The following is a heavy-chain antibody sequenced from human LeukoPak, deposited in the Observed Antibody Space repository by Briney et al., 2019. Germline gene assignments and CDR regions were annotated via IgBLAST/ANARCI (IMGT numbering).Heavy chain of an antibody. J-gene: IGHJ5*02. V-gene: IGHV1-69*01. Sequence: SVKVSCKASGGTFSSYAISWVRQAPGQGLEWMGGIIPIFGTANYAQKFQGRVTITADESTSTAYMELSSLRSEDTAVYYCAREAPYHYYGSGGPHPIPTKGLWFDPWGRGTLVTVSS. CDR3: AREAPYHYYGSGGPHPIPTKGLWFDP. D-gene: IGHD3-10*01. CDR2: IIPIFGTA. CDR1: GGTFSSYA.